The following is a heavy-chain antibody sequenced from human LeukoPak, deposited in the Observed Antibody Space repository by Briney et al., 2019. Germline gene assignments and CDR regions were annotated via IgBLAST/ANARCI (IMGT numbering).Heavy chain of an antibody. CDR2: ISYEGSNK. V-gene: IGHV3-30*03. CDR1: GFTFSSFG. D-gene: IGHD6-13*01. Sequence: GGSLRLSCAASGFTFSSFGLHWVRQAPGKGLEWVAVISYEGSNKYYADSVKGRFTISRDNAKNSLYLQMNSLRAEDTAVYYCAREPAAGRHMDVWGQGTTVTVSS. J-gene: IGHJ6*02. CDR3: AREPAAGRHMDV.